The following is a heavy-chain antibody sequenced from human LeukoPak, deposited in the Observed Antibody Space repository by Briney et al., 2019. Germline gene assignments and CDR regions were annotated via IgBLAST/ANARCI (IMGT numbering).Heavy chain of an antibody. D-gene: IGHD3-10*01. CDR3: ARDRGGFDY. Sequence: GGSLRLSCLTSGFTFDDYGVSWVRQAPGKGLEWVSGINWNGGSTSYADSVKGRFTISRDNAKNSLYLQMNSLRAEDTAVYYCARDRGGFDYWGQGTLVTVSS. J-gene: IGHJ4*02. V-gene: IGHV3-20*04. CDR2: INWNGGST. CDR1: GFTFDDYG.